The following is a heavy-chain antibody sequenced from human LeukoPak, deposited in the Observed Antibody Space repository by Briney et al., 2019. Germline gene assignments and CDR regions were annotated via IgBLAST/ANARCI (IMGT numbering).Heavy chain of an antibody. CDR3: AKRGIVIRAVIIIGFHKEAYYFDY. V-gene: IGHV3-23*01. Sequence: GGFLRLSCVVSGITLSNYGMSWVRQAPGKGLEWVSGISERGGSTNYADSVKGRFIISRDTSKNTVYLQMNSLRVEDTAVYFCAKRGIVIRAVIIIGFHKEAYYFDYWGQGILVTVSS. J-gene: IGHJ4*02. D-gene: IGHD3-10*01. CDR2: ISERGGST. CDR1: GITLSNYG.